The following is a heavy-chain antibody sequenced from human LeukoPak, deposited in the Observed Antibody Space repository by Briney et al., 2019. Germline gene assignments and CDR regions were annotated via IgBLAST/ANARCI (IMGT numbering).Heavy chain of an antibody. Sequence: GASVKVSCKASGYTFTSYGISWVRQAPGQGLEWMGWISAYNGNTNYAQKLQGRVTMTTDTSTSTAYMELRSLRSDDTAVYYCAVGERFLEWSLLDYWGQGTLVTVSS. D-gene: IGHD3-3*01. J-gene: IGHJ4*02. V-gene: IGHV1-18*01. CDR3: AVGERFLEWSLLDY. CDR1: GYTFTSYG. CDR2: ISAYNGNT.